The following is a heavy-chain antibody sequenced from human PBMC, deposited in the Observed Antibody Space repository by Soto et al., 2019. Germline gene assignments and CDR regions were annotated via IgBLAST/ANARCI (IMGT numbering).Heavy chain of an antibody. CDR3: AKESTEVAGPWYFDL. D-gene: IGHD6-19*01. CDR2: VGNDGSVT. Sequence: QVQLVESGGGVVKPGRSLRLSCAASGFTFSSYGIHWVRQTPGKGLEWVAVVGNDGSVTFYADSVKGRFTLSRDNSKTTVYLQMNSPRVEDTAVYYCAKESTEVAGPWYFDLWGRGTLVTVSP. CDR1: GFTFSSYG. V-gene: IGHV3-33*03. J-gene: IGHJ2*01.